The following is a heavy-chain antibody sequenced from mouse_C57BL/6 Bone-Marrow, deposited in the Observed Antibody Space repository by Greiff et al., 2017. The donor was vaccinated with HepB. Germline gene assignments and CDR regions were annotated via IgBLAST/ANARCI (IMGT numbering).Heavy chain of an antibody. V-gene: IGHV1-64*01. CDR2: IHPNSGST. D-gene: IGHD1-1*01. Sequence: VQLQESGAELVKPGASVKLSCKASGYTFTSYWMHWVKQRPGQGLEWIGMIHPNSGSTNYNEKFKSKATLTVDKSSSTAYMQLSSLTSEDSAVYYCARSRDYGSSLSYWYFDVWGTGTTVTVSS. J-gene: IGHJ1*03. CDR1: GYTFTSYW. CDR3: ARSRDYGSSLSYWYFDV.